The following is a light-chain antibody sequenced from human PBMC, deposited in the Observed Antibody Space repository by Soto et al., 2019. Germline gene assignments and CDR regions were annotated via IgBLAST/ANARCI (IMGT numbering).Light chain of an antibody. V-gene: IGLV4-69*01. J-gene: IGLJ2*01. CDR3: QTCGTGIRVV. Sequence: QPVLTQSPSASASLGASVKLTCTLSSGHSSYAIAWHQQQPEKGPRYLMKLNSDGSHSKGDGIPDRFSGSSSGAERYLTISILQSEDEADYYCQTCGTGIRVVFGGGTKLTVL. CDR2: LNSDGSH. CDR1: SGHSSYA.